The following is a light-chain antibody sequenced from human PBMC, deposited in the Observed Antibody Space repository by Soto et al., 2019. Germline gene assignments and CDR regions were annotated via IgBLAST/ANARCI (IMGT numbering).Light chain of an antibody. Sequence: QSVLTQPPSVSAAPGQKVTISCSGSSSNIGNDYVSWYQQLPGTAPKLLIYDDNKRPSGIPDRFSGSKSATSATLVISGLQTGDEADYYCCSLTTSHTYVFGSGTKLTVL. CDR3: CSLTTSHTYV. CDR1: SSNIGNDY. J-gene: IGLJ1*01. V-gene: IGLV1-51*01. CDR2: DDN.